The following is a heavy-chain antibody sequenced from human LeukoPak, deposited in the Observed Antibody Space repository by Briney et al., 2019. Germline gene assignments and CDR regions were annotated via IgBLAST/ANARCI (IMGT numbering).Heavy chain of an antibody. CDR3: AREPYAEEFDY. CDR1: GFTFSNAW. D-gene: IGHD4-17*01. Sequence: GGSLRLSCAASGFTFSNAWMTWVRQAPGKGLEWVANIKQDGSEKYYVDSVKGRFTISRDNAKNSLYLQMNSLRAEDTAVYYCAREPYAEEFDYWGQGTLVTVSS. CDR2: IKQDGSEK. V-gene: IGHV3-7*04. J-gene: IGHJ4*02.